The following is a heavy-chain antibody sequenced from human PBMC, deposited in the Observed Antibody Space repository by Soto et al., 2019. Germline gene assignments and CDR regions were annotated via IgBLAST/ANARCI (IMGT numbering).Heavy chain of an antibody. CDR3: ARGAHGGGWYRDTLDI. Sequence: GASVKVSCKASGYTFTSYGISWVRQAPGQGLEWMGWISAYNGNTNYAQKLQGRVTMTSVTSTSTVYMELNGLRPEDTAVYYCARGAHGGGWYRDTLDIWGQGTLVTVSS. J-gene: IGHJ3*02. D-gene: IGHD6-19*01. CDR1: GYTFTSYG. V-gene: IGHV1-18*04. CDR2: ISAYNGNT.